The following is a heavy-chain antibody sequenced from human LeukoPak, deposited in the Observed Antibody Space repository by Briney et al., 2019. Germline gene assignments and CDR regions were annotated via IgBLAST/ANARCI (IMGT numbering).Heavy chain of an antibody. CDR1: GYTFTSYA. J-gene: IGHJ4*02. V-gene: IGHV1-3*01. Sequence: ASVKVSCKASGYTFTSYAMHWVRQAPGQRLEWMGWINAGNGNTKYSQKFQGRVTITRDTSASTAYMELSSLRSEDTAVYYCARGSNYYDSSGLDYRGQGTLVTVSS. D-gene: IGHD3-22*01. CDR2: INAGNGNT. CDR3: ARGSNYYDSSGLDY.